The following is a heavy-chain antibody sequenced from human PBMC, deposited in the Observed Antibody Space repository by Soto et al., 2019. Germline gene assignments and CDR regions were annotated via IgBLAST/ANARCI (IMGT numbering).Heavy chain of an antibody. Sequence: GGSLRLSCAASGFTFSSYGMHWVRQAPGKGLEWVAVIWYDGSNKYYADSVKGRFTISRDNSKNTLYLQMNSLRAEDTAVYYCASSGSYYNGLYYYGMDVWGQGTTVTVS. V-gene: IGHV3-33*01. CDR1: GFTFSSYG. CDR3: ASSGSYYNGLYYYGMDV. CDR2: IWYDGSNK. D-gene: IGHD3-10*01. J-gene: IGHJ6*02.